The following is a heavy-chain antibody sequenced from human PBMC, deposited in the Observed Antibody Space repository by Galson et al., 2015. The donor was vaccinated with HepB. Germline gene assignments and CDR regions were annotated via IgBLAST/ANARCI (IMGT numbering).Heavy chain of an antibody. CDR3: ARAMTRLQIAVAAPGY. V-gene: IGHV1-18*04. CDR1: GYTFTSYG. J-gene: IGHJ4*02. CDR2: ISAYNGNT. D-gene: IGHD6-19*01. Sequence: SVKVSCKASGYTFTSYGISWVRQAPGQGLEWMEWISAYNGNTNYAQKLQGRVTMTTDTSTSTAYMELRSLRSDDTAVYYCARAMTRLQIAVAAPGYWGQGTLVTVSS.